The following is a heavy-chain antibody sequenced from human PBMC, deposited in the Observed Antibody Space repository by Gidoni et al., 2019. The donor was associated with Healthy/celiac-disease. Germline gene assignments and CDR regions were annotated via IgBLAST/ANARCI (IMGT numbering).Heavy chain of an antibody. V-gene: IGHV3-23*01. CDR1: GFTFSSYA. CDR2: ISGSGGST. Sequence: EVQLLESGGGLVQHGGSLRLSCAASGFTFSSYAMSWVRQAPGKGMEWVSAISGSGGSTYYADSVKGRFTISRDNSKNTLYLQMNSLRAEDTAVYYCAKGAVVVVVEDRFDPWGQGTLVTVSS. CDR3: AKGAVVVVVEDRFDP. D-gene: IGHD2-15*01. J-gene: IGHJ5*02.